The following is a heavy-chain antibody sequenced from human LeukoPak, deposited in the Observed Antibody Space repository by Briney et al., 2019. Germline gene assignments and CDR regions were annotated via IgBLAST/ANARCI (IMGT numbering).Heavy chain of an antibody. J-gene: IGHJ4*02. CDR3: VRFGLTSSLDY. V-gene: IGHV5-51*01. D-gene: IGHD6-13*01. CDR1: GYRLTNNW. Sequence: GESLKISCKISGYRLTNNWIGWVRQVPGKGLEWMGLIYPGDSDTRYSPSFQGQVTFSVDTSISTAYLQLSGLRASGTAIYYCVRFGLTSSLDYWGQGTLVTVSS. CDR2: IYPGDSDT.